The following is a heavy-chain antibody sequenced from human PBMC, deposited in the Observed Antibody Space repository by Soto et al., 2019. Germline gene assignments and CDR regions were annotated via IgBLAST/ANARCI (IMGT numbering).Heavy chain of an antibody. CDR3: ARDSSLHAFNI. V-gene: IGHV4-61*01. CDR1: GGSISSSSYY. CDR2: IYYSGST. Sequence: SETLSLTCTVSGGSISSSSYYWGWIRQPPGKGLEWIGYIYYSGSTNYNPSLKSRVTISLDTSKNQFSLRLSSVTAADTAVYYCARDSSLHAFNIWGQGTMVTVSS. J-gene: IGHJ3*02.